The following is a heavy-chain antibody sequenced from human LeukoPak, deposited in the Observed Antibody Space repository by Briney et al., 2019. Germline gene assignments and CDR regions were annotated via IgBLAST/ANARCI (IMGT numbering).Heavy chain of an antibody. D-gene: IGHD2-2*01. J-gene: IGHJ5*02. CDR1: GFTFDDYA. CDR3: AKASWHDNWFDP. Sequence: GRSLRLSCAASGFTFDDYAMHWVRQAPGKGLEWVSGISWNSGSIGYADSVKGRFTISRDNAKNSLYLQMNSLRAEDTALYYCAKASWHDNWFDPWGQGTLVIVSS. V-gene: IGHV3-9*01. CDR2: ISWNSGSI.